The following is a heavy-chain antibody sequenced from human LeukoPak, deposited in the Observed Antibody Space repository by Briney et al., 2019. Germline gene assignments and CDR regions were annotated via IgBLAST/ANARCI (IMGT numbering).Heavy chain of an antibody. CDR1: GGTFSSYA. Sequence: GASVKVSCKASGGTFSSYAISWVRQAPGQGLEWMGWINTNTGNPTYAQGFTGRFVFSLDTSVSTAYLQISSLKAEDTAVYYCARYMVRGVKYFDYWGQGTLVTVSS. J-gene: IGHJ4*02. CDR3: ARYMVRGVKYFDY. D-gene: IGHD3-10*01. CDR2: INTNTGNP. V-gene: IGHV7-4-1*02.